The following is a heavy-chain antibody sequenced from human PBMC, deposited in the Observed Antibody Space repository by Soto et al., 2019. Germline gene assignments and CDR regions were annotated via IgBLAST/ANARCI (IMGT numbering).Heavy chain of an antibody. J-gene: IGHJ3*02. Sequence: GGTLRLSCAASGITFSSNAMSWVRLAPGQGLGWVSLVSGSGGVTYYADSVKSRFTISRDNSKNTLNLQMNRVRVEDTAVYYCAREGVYGGYGEAFDIWGQGTMVTVSS. CDR3: AREGVYGGYGEAFDI. D-gene: IGHD5-12*01. CDR1: GITFSSNA. V-gene: IGHV3-23*01. CDR2: VSGSGGVT.